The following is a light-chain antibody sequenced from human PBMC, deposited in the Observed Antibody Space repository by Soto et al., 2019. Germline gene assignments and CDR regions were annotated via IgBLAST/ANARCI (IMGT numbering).Light chain of an antibody. CDR3: CSYAGSYSYV. CDR2: DVS. V-gene: IGLV2-11*01. Sequence: QSALTQPRSVSGSPGQSVTISCTGTSSDVGGYNYVSWYQQHPGKAPKLLIYDVSKRPSGVPDRFSGSKSGNTASLTISRCQAEDAAHYYRCSYAGSYSYVFGSGTKLTVL. J-gene: IGLJ1*01. CDR1: SSDVGGYNY.